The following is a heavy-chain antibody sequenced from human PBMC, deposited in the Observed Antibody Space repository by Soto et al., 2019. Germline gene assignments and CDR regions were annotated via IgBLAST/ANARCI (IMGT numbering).Heavy chain of an antibody. CDR3: ARDSGTHYPGYVY. CDR1: GYTFTGYY. Sequence: GASVKVSCKASGYTFTGYYMHWVRQAPGQGLEWMGWINPNSGGTNYAQKFRGRVTMTRDTSISTAYMELSRLRSDDTAVYYCARDSGTHYPGYVYWGQGTLVTVSS. J-gene: IGHJ4*02. V-gene: IGHV1-2*02. D-gene: IGHD1-1*01. CDR2: INPNSGGT.